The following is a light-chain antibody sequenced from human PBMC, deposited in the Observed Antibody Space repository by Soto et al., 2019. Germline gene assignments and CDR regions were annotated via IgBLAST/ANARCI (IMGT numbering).Light chain of an antibody. CDR1: SDSVSTRHH. CDR2: STN. V-gene: IGLV8-61*01. Sequence: QAVVTQEPAFSVSPGGTVTLTCGLSSDSVSTRHHPTWYQQTPGQAPRTLIYSTNTRSSGVPDRFSGSILENKAALTITGAQVDDESDYYCVLSMGSGISVFGGGTKLTVL. CDR3: VLSMGSGISV. J-gene: IGLJ3*02.